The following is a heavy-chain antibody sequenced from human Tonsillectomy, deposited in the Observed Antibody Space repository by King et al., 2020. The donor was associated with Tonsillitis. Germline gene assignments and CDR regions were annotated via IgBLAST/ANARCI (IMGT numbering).Heavy chain of an antibody. Sequence: QLVQSGGGLVKPGGSLRLSCAASGFTFSDYYMSWIRQAPGKGLEWVSYISSRTIYTNYADSVKGRFTISRDNAKNSLYLQMNSLRAEDTAVYYGAREGYYDSSRAYAFDIWGQGTVVTVSS. CDR1: GFTFSDYY. D-gene: IGHD3-22*01. J-gene: IGHJ3*02. CDR2: ISSRTIYT. V-gene: IGHV3-11*05. CDR3: AREGYYDSSRAYAFDI.